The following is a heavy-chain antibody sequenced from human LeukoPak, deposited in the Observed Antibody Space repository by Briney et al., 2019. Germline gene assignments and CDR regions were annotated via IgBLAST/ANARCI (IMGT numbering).Heavy chain of an antibody. Sequence: SETLSLTCTVSGGSISSYYWSWIRQPPGKGLEWIGYIYYSGSTNYNPSLKSRVTISVDTSKNQFSLKLSSVTAADTAVYYCARRGYYDSSGYYPTPWYYFDCWGQGTLVTVSS. V-gene: IGHV4-59*01. CDR1: GGSISSYY. J-gene: IGHJ4*02. D-gene: IGHD3-22*01. CDR2: IYYSGST. CDR3: ARRGYYDSSGYYPTPWYYFDC.